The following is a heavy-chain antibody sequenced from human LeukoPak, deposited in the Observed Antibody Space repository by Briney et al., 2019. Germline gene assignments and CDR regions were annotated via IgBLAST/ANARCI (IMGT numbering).Heavy chain of an antibody. CDR2: INPNSGGT. CDR3: ARVLYTLWFGEPIDDSFDY. J-gene: IGHJ4*02. D-gene: IGHD3-10*01. V-gene: IGHV1-2*02. CDR1: GYTFTGYY. Sequence: ASVKVSCKASGYTFTGYYMHWVRQGPGQGLEWMGWINPNSGGTNYAQKFQGRVTMTRDTSISTAYMELSRLRSDDTAVYYCARVLYTLWFGEPIDDSFDYWGQGTLVTVSS.